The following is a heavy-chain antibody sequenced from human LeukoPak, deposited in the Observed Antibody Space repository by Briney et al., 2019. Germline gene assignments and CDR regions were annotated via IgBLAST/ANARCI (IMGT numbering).Heavy chain of an antibody. CDR2: INHSGST. V-gene: IGHV4-34*01. Sequence: SETLSLTCAVYGGSFSGYYWSWIRQPPGKGLGWIGEINHSGSTNYNPSLKSRVTISVDTSKNQFSLKLSSVTAADTAVYYCARMVRGGGFDYWGQGTLVTVSS. CDR3: ARMVRGGGFDY. D-gene: IGHD3-10*01. CDR1: GGSFSGYY. J-gene: IGHJ4*02.